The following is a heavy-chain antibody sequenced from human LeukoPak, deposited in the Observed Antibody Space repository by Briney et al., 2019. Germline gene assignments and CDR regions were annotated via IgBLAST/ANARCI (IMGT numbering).Heavy chain of an antibody. CDR1: GFTFSGYA. CDR3: AKTPTNWYTLDY. V-gene: IGHV3-30*18. J-gene: IGHJ4*02. CDR2: ILHDGSKK. Sequence: GMSLRLSCAASGFTFSGYAMHWVRQAPGKGLDWVAVILHDGSKKYYVDSVKGRFTISRDNSINTLFLQLDSLRPEDSAVYYCAKTPTNWYTLDYWGQGTLVTVSS. D-gene: IGHD2-2*02.